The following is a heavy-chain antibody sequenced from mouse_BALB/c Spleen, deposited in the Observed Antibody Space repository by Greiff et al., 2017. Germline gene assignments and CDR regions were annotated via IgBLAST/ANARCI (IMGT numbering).Heavy chain of an antibody. V-gene: IGHV1S81*02. D-gene: IGHD2-1*01. CDR3: TREGNFAWFAY. CDR2: INPSNGGT. Sequence: QVQLQQPGADLVKPGASVKLSCKASGYTFTSYYMYWVKQRPGQGLEWIGGINPSNGGTNFNEKFKSKATLTVDKSSSTAYMQLSSLTSEDSAVYYCTREGNFAWFAYWGQGTLVTVSA. CDR1: GYTFTSYY. J-gene: IGHJ3*01.